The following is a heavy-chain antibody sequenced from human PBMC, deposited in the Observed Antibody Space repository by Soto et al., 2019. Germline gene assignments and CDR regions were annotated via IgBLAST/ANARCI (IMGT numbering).Heavy chain of an antibody. CDR1: GGSISSHNYP. Sequence: QVQLQESGPGLVKPSQTLSLTCTVSGGSISSHNYPWTWIRQHPGRGLEWIGYIYYSGTTNLNPSLKSRVTISVDTSKSQFSLTLTSVTAADTAVYYCARVGAAAGSFGYFDFWGQGTLVTVSS. CDR3: ARVGAAAGSFGYFDF. D-gene: IGHD6-13*01. J-gene: IGHJ4*02. V-gene: IGHV4-31*03. CDR2: IYYSGTT.